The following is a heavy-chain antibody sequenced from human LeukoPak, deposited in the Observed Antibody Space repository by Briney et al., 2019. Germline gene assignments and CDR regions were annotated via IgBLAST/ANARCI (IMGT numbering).Heavy chain of an antibody. Sequence: GGPLRLSCAGSGFSFDDYAMHWVRQTPGKGLEWVSGISWNSGNIAYADFVGGRFTISRDNAKNSLSLQMNSLSDEDTAVYYCAKDAYGGATFFYYMDVWGKGTTVTVSS. CDR2: ISWNSGNI. J-gene: IGHJ6*03. CDR3: AKDAYGGATFFYYMDV. CDR1: GFSFDDYA. V-gene: IGHV3-9*01. D-gene: IGHD2/OR15-2a*01.